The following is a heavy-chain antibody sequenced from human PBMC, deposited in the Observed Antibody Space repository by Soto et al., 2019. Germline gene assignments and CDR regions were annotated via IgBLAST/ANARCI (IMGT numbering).Heavy chain of an antibody. CDR1: GDSISRGGYY. V-gene: IGHV4-31*03. CDR3: ARDGAGAYGLGWFDP. J-gene: IGHJ5*02. D-gene: IGHD2-21*01. CDR2: IYHSGST. Sequence: QVQLQESGPGLVTPTQTLSLTCTVSGDSISRGGYYWNWLRQHPRKGLEWIGYIYHSGSTIYNPSLKSRVTISVDTSKNRLSLELSNVTAADTAVYYSARDGAGAYGLGWFDPWGQGILVTVSS.